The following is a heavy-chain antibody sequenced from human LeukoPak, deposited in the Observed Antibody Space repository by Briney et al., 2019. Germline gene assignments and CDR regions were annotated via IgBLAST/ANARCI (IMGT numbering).Heavy chain of an antibody. CDR1: GGSISSHY. CDR2: IYSSGST. J-gene: IGHJ4*02. V-gene: IGHV4-59*08. Sequence: PSETLSLTCTVSGGSISSHYWSWIRQPPGKGLEWIGYIYSSGSTNYNPSLKSRVTISVDTSKNQFSLRLSSVTAADTAVYYCARRDDSFDYWGQGTLVTVSS. CDR3: ARRDDSFDY. D-gene: IGHD3-22*01.